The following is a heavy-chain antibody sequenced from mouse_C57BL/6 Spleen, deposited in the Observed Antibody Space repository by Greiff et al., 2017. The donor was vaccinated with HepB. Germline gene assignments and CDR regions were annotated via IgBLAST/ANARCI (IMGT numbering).Heavy chain of an antibody. CDR2: INYDGSST. CDR1: GFTFSDYY. V-gene: IGHV5-16*01. CDR3: ARWGNYGYFDV. Sequence: EVKLVESEGGLVQPGSSMKLSCTASGFTFSDYYMAWVRQVPEKGLEWVANINYDGSSTYYLDSLKSRFIISRDNAKNILYLQMSSLKSEDTATYYCARWGNYGYFDVWGTGTTVTVSS. D-gene: IGHD2-1*01. J-gene: IGHJ1*03.